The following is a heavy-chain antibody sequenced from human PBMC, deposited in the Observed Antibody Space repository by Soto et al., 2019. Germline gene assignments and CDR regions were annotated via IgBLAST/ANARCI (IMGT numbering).Heavy chain of an antibody. CDR1: GGSFSNDY. CDR3: AIDRYFYDSRGYYRTLDS. D-gene: IGHD3-22*01. CDR2: IFHTGIT. Sequence: QVQLQESGPGLVKPSETLSLSCFISGGSFSNDYWTWIRQSPGKGLEWIGYIFHTGITDYNPSVKSRVTIPIDKSTNLFSLNLTSVTAADTAVYYCAIDRYFYDSRGYYRTLDSWGQGTLLTVSS. V-gene: IGHV4-59*01. J-gene: IGHJ5*01.